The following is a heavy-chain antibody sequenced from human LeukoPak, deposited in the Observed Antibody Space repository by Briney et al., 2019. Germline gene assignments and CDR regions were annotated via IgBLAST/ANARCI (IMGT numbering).Heavy chain of an antibody. Sequence: GASVKVSCKASGYTFTSYGISWVRQAPGQGLEWMGWIKPDSDAIVYAQSFQGRVTLTRDTSISTVYMDLRSLRSDDTAVYYCARDRYGAFDVWGQGTMVTVSS. CDR3: ARDRYGAFDV. V-gene: IGHV1-2*02. CDR1: GYTFTSYG. D-gene: IGHD1-1*01. CDR2: IKPDSDAI. J-gene: IGHJ3*01.